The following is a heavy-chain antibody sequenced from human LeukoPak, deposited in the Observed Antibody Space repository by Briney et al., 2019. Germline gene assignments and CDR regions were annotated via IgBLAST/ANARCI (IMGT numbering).Heavy chain of an antibody. J-gene: IGHJ4*02. V-gene: IGHV3-23*01. D-gene: IGHD2-2*01. CDR2: ISGSGGST. Sequence: GGSLRLSCATSGFTYSSCVMAWVRQAPGKRLEWVSSISGSGGSTYYADSVKGRFTISRDNSMNTLYLQMNSLTAEDTAVYYCAKRHCSSTHCYAFDYWGQGTLVTVSS. CDR3: AKRHCSSTHCYAFDY. CDR1: GFTYSSCV.